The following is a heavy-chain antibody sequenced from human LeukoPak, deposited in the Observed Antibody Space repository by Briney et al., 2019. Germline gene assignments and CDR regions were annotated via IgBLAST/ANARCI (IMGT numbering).Heavy chain of an antibody. Sequence: GGSLRLSCAASGFTFSSYSMNWVRQAPGKGLEWVSSISSSSSYIYSADSVKGRFTISRDNAKNSPYLQMNSLRAEDTAVYYCAREGGVVPSYWGQGTLVTVSS. CDR1: GFTFSSYS. CDR2: ISSSSSYI. V-gene: IGHV3-21*01. J-gene: IGHJ4*02. D-gene: IGHD2-2*01. CDR3: AREGGVVPSY.